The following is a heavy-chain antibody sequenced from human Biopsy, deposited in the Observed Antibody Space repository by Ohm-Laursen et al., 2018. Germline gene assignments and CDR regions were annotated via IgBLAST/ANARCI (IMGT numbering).Heavy chain of an antibody. CDR2: INPNSGNA. CDR1: GYTFAGYY. J-gene: IGHJ6*02. Sequence: ASVKVSCKASGYTFAGYYLHWVRQAPGHGLVWMGWINPNSGNANYAQSFQGRLTVTRDTSISTAYMELTSLTFDDTAIYYFARVPAYPSIDGYYGLDLWGQGTTVNVSS. D-gene: IGHD3-9*01. CDR3: ARVPAYPSIDGYYGLDL. V-gene: IGHV1-2*02.